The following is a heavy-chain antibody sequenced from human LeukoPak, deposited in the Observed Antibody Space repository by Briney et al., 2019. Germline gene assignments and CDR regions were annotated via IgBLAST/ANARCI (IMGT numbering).Heavy chain of an antibody. CDR1: GYAFTGYY. J-gene: IGHJ4*02. D-gene: IGHD1-26*01. CDR3: AREGVVGATMGSD. CDR2: INPNSGGT. V-gene: IGHV1-2*02. Sequence: GASVTVSCKASGYAFTGYYMHWVRQAPGQGLEGMGWINPNSGGTNYAQKFQGRVTMTRDTSISTAYMELSRLRSDDTAVYYCAREGVVGATMGSDWGQGTLVTVSS.